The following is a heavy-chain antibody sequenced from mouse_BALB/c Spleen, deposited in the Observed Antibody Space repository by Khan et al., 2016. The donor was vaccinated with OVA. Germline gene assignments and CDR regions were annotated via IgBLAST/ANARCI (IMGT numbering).Heavy chain of an antibody. Sequence: EVELVESGGGLVQPGGSRKLSCAASGFTLSSFGMHWVRQAPEKGREWVAYISSGSSTIYYADTVKGRFTISRDNPRNTRFLQMTSVRSEDTAMYYCARSLGLYAMSYWGQGTSVTVSS. CDR2: ISSGSSTI. CDR1: GFTLSSFG. J-gene: IGHJ4*01. V-gene: IGHV5-17*02. CDR3: ARSLGLYAMSY.